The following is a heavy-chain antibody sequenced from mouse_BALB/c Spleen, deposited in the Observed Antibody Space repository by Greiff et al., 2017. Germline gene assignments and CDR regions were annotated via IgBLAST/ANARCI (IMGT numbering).Heavy chain of an antibody. Sequence: QVQLQQPGAELVMPGASVKMSCKASGYTFTDYWMHWVKQRPGQGLEWIGAIDTSDSYTSYNQKFKGKATLTVDESSSTAYMQLSSLTSEDSAVYYCARDGNYVLMDYWGQGTSVTVSS. CDR1: GYTFTDYW. CDR3: ARDGNYVLMDY. V-gene: IGHV1-69*01. D-gene: IGHD2-1*01. CDR2: IDTSDSYT. J-gene: IGHJ4*01.